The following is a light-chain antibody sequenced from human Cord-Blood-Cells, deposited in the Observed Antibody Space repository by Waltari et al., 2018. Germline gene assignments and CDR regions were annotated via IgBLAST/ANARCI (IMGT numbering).Light chain of an antibody. CDR3: QQYNNWPYT. V-gene: IGKV3-15*01. CDR1: QSVSSN. CDR2: GAS. J-gene: IGKJ2*01. Sequence: EIVMTQSPATLSVSPGERATVSCRASQSVSSNLAWYQQKPGQAPRLLIYGASTRATGTPARFSGSGSGTEFTLTISSLQSEDFAVYYCQQYNNWPYTFGQGTKLEIK.